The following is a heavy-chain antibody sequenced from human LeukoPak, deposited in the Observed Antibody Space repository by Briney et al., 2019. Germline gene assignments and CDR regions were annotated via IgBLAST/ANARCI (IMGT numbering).Heavy chain of an antibody. CDR2: IYSGGST. J-gene: IGHJ4*02. Sequence: GGSLRLSCAASGFSVSNNYMNWVRQAPGKGLEWVSVIYSGGSTYYADSVKGRFTISRDNSKNTLYLQMNSLGAEDTAVYYCARGQNVPAWGQGTLVTVSS. CDR3: ARGQNVPA. D-gene: IGHD1-1*01. V-gene: IGHV3-53*01. CDR1: GFSVSNNY.